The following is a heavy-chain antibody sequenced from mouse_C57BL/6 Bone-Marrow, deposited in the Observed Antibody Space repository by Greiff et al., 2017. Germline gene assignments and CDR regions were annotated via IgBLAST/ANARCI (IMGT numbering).Heavy chain of an antibody. CDR2: IDPSDSYT. V-gene: IGHV1-50*01. CDR3: ARRTALDY. D-gene: IGHD3-3*01. CDR1: GYTFTSYW. J-gene: IGHJ2*01. Sequence: QVQLQQPGAELVKPGASVKLSCKASGYTFTSYWMQWVKQRPGQGLEWIGEIDPSDSYTNYNQKFKGKATLTVDPSSSTAYMQLSSLTSEDSAVYYCARRTALDYWGQGTTLTVSS.